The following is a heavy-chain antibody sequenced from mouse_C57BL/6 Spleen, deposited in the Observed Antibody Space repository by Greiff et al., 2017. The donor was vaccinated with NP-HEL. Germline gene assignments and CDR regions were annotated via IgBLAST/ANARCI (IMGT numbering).Heavy chain of an antibody. D-gene: IGHD2-4*01. CDR2: IRNKANNHAT. J-gene: IGHJ3*01. V-gene: IGHV6-6*01. CDR1: GFTFSDAW. Sequence: EVKVVESGGGLVQPGGSMKLSCAASGFTFSDAWMDWVRQSPEKGLEWVAEIRNKANNHATYYAESVKGRFTISRDDSKSSVYLQMNSLRAEDTGIYYCTRDYDYDGLFAYWGQGTLVTVSA. CDR3: TRDYDYDGLFAY.